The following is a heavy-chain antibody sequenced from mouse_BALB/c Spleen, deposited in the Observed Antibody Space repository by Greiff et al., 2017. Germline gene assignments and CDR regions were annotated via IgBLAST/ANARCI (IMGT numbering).Heavy chain of an antibody. J-gene: IGHJ2*01. V-gene: IGHV5-9-4*01. CDR2: ISSGGSYT. CDR3: ARLGGSGWDRGYFDY. D-gene: IGHD4-1*01. CDR1: GFTFSSYA. Sequence: VQLKESGGGLVKPGGSLKLSCAASGFTFSSYAMSWVRQSPEKRLEWVAEISSGGSYTYYPDTVTGRFTISRDNAKNTLYLEMSSLRSEDTAMYYCARLGGSGWDRGYFDYWGQGTTLTVSS.